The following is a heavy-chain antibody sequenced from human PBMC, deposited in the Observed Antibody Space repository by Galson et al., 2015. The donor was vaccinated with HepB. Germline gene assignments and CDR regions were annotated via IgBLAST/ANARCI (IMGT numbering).Heavy chain of an antibody. Sequence: CAISGDSVSSNSAAWNWIRQSPSRGLEWLGRTYYRSKWYNDYAVSVKSRITINPDTSKNQFSLQLNSVTPEDTAVYYCAREGELWFGELYYPYYYYGMDVWGQGTTVTVSS. CDR3: AREGELWFGELYYPYYYYGMDV. CDR1: GDSVSSNSAA. V-gene: IGHV6-1*01. CDR2: TYYRSKWYN. J-gene: IGHJ6*02. D-gene: IGHD3-10*01.